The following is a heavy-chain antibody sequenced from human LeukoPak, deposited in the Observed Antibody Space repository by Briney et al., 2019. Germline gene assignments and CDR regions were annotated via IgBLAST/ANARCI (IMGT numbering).Heavy chain of an antibody. D-gene: IGHD3-10*01. Sequence: GGSLRLSCAASGFXFSSYAMGWVRQAPGKGLEWVSGISGSGGSTYYADSVKGRFTISRDNSKNRLYLQMNSLRAEDTAVYYCAKRPRGNYLDPFDYWGQGTLVTVSS. CDR1: GFXFSSYA. CDR2: ISGSGGST. V-gene: IGHV3-23*01. J-gene: IGHJ4*02. CDR3: AKRPRGNYLDPFDY.